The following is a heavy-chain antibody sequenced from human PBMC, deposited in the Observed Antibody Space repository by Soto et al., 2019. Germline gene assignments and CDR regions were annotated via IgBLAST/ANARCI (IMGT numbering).Heavy chain of an antibody. CDR3: ARLTGAGTTSAGMDV. Sequence: SETLSLTCTVSGGSISSYYWSWIRQPPGKGLEWIGEINHSGSTNYNPSLKSRVTISVDTSKNQFSLKLSSVTAADTAVYYCARLTGAGTTSAGMDVWGQGTTVTVS. CDR1: GGSISSYY. J-gene: IGHJ6*02. V-gene: IGHV4-59*01. D-gene: IGHD6-13*01. CDR2: INHSGST.